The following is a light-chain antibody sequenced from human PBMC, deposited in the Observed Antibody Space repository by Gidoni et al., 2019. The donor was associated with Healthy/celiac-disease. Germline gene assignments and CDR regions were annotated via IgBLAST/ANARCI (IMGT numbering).Light chain of an antibody. V-gene: IGKV1-39*01. Sequence: DIQMTQSPSSLSASVGDRVTITCRASQSISSYLNWYQQKPGKAPKLLIYAASSLQSGVPSRFSGSGSGADFTLTINSLQPEDFATYNCQQSYSTLWTFGQGTKVEIK. CDR1: QSISSY. CDR3: QQSYSTLWT. CDR2: AAS. J-gene: IGKJ1*01.